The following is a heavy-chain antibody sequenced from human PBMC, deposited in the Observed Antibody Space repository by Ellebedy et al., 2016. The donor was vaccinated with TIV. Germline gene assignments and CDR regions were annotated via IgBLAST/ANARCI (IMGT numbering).Heavy chain of an antibody. CDR1: GGSISRSSSY. CDR3: ARWFGDVLYVRWFDP. CDR2: IYYTGST. D-gene: IGHD3-10*01. Sequence: SETLSLTCTVSGGSISRSSSYWGWIRQSPQKGLEWIGSIYYTGSTFYNPSLKSRVTISVDTSKSQFFLGLTSVTAADTAVYYCARWFGDVLYVRWFDPWGQGTLVTVSS. V-gene: IGHV4-39*01. J-gene: IGHJ5*02.